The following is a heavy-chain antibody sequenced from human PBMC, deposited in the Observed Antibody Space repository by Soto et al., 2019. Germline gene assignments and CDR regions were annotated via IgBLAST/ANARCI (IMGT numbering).Heavy chain of an antibody. Sequence: SETLSLTCTVSGGSLNPYYWSWIRQPPGKGLEWIAYIYYSGTTEYNPSLKSRVTISVDMSKNQVSLHLRSVTAADTAVYYCARHPGYYDILTGYTTYYFDYWGQGILVT. CDR1: GGSLNPYY. J-gene: IGHJ4*02. V-gene: IGHV4-59*08. CDR3: ARHPGYYDILTGYTTYYFDY. D-gene: IGHD3-9*01. CDR2: IYYSGTT.